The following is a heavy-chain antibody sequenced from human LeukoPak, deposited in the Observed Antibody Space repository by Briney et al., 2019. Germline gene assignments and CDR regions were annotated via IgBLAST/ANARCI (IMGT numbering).Heavy chain of an antibody. CDR2: NYHSLST. V-gene: IGHV4-38-2*01. CDR1: GYSMSSGYD. CDR3: ATSYYGSGSYYSLYFDY. D-gene: IGHD3-10*01. Sequence: SETLSLTCAVSGYSMSSGYDWGGIRTTQGKGKEWIGINYHSLSTYYNPSLKSRLTISVDTSKNQFSLKLSSVTAADTAVYYCATSYYGSGSYYSLYFDYWGQGTLVTVSS. J-gene: IGHJ4*02.